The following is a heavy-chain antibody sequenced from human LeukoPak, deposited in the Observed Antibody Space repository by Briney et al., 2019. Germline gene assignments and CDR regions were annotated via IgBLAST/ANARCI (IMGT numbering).Heavy chain of an antibody. CDR1: GGSISSYY. J-gene: IGHJ3*02. CDR3: ARDYSVHSWAFDI. Sequence: SETLSLTCTVSGGSISSYYWSWIRQPPGKGLEWIGYIYYSGSTNYNPSLKSRVTISVDTSKNQFSLKLSSVTAADMAVYYCARDYSVHSWAFDIWGQGTMVTVSS. CDR2: IYYSGST. D-gene: IGHD5/OR15-5a*01. V-gene: IGHV4-59*12.